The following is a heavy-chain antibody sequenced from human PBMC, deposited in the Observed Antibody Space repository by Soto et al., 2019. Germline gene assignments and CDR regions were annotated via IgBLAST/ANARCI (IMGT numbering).Heavy chain of an antibody. Sequence: QVHLVESGGGVVQPGKSLRLSCAASGFTFNSHPMYWVRQAPGKGLEWVAVIWYDGNTKFHADSLKGRLTISRDNSKNILYMQMNSLRAEDTAVYYGARGGFWRDNWGQGTRVTVSS. CDR1: GFTFNSHP. CDR3: ARGGFWRDN. D-gene: IGHD3-3*01. V-gene: IGHV3-33*01. CDR2: IWYDGNTK. J-gene: IGHJ4*02.